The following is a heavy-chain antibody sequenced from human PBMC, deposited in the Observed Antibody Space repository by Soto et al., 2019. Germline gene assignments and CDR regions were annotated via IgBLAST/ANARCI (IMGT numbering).Heavy chain of an antibody. Sequence: EVQLVESGGGLVQPGGSLRLSCEASGFTFSSYWMHWVRQAPGKGLVWVSRINSDGSSTSYADSVKGRFTIPRDNAKNSLDLEMNSLRADDTAVYYFAWWAYQPLFAFDSWGHGTMVTVSS. J-gene: IGHJ3*02. CDR1: GFTFSSYW. CDR2: INSDGSST. V-gene: IGHV3-74*01. D-gene: IGHD2-2*01. CDR3: AWWAYQPLFAFDS.